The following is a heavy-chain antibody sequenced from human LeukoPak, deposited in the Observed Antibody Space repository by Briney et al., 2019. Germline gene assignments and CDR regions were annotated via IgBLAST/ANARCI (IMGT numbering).Heavy chain of an antibody. CDR1: GGTFSSYA. CDR2: NIPIFGTA. CDR3: ARGYLVGSGYYPDY. Sequence: SVKVSCKASGGTFSSYAISWVRQAPGQGLEWMGGNIPIFGTANYAQKFQGRVTITADESTSTAYMELSSLRSEDTAVYYCARGYLVGSGYYPDYWGQGTLVTVSS. J-gene: IGHJ4*02. V-gene: IGHV1-69*13. D-gene: IGHD3-22*01.